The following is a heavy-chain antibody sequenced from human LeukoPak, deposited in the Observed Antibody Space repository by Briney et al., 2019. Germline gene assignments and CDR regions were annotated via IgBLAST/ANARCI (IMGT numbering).Heavy chain of an antibody. CDR3: ATTNDGGGYQWGDFFDF. J-gene: IGHJ4*02. CDR2: IIPNLGTT. CDR1: GGTSNSHA. V-gene: IGHV1-69*04. D-gene: IGHD3-22*01. Sequence: SVKVSCKASGGTSNSHAINWVRQAPGQGLEWMGRIIPNLGTTNRAQNFQDRVTLTADKSTNTAYMELTSLTSDDTAVYYCATTNDGGGYQWGDFFDFWGQGTLVTVSS.